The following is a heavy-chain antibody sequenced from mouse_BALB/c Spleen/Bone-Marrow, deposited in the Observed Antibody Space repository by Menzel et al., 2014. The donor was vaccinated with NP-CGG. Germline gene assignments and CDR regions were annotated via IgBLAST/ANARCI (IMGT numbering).Heavy chain of an antibody. V-gene: IGHV3-8*02. Sequence: EVQLQQSGPRLVKPSQTLSLTCSVTGDSITSGYWNWIRKFPGNKLEYMGYISYSGSTYYNPSLKSRISITRDTSKNQYYLQLNSVTTEDTATYYCARYYGSTYGYYFDYWVQGTTLTVSS. CDR3: ARYYGSTYGYYFDY. J-gene: IGHJ2*01. D-gene: IGHD1-1*01. CDR2: ISYSGST. CDR1: GDSITSGY.